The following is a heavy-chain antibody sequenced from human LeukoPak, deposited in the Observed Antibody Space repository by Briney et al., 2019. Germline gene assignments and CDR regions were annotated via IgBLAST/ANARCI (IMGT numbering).Heavy chain of an antibody. CDR2: IKQDGSEK. J-gene: IGHJ6*03. CDR3: ARDGVYSSSWYYYYYMDV. Sequence: GGSLRLSCAASELTFSSYWMSWLHQAPGKGLEWVTNIKQDGSEKYYVDSVKGRFTISRDNAKNSLYLQMNSLRAEETAVYYCARDGVYSSSWYYYYYMDVWGKGTTVTGSS. CDR1: ELTFSSYW. V-gene: IGHV3-7*01. D-gene: IGHD6-13*01.